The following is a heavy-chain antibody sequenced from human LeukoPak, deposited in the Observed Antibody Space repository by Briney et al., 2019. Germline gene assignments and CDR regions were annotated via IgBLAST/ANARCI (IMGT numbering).Heavy chain of an antibody. D-gene: IGHD5-18*01. Sequence: NSSETLSLTCTVSGGSISSSSYYWGWIRQPPGKGLEWIGSIYYSGSTYYNPSLKSRVTISVDTSKNQFSLKLSSVTAADTAVYYCARDSDTAMGYWGQGTLVTVSS. CDR3: ARDSDTAMGY. J-gene: IGHJ4*02. CDR2: IYYSGST. CDR1: GGSISSSSYY. V-gene: IGHV4-39*07.